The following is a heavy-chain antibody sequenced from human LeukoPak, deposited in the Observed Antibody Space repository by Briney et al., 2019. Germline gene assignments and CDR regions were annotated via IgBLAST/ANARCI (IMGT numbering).Heavy chain of an antibody. CDR2: IYTSGST. J-gene: IGHJ4*02. CDR3: ARDRLRWPKIDY. D-gene: IGHD4-23*01. V-gene: IGHV4-61*02. Sequence: SETLSLTCTVSGGSISSGSYYWSWIRQPAGKGLEWIGRIYTSGSTNYNPSLKSRVTISVDTSKNQFSLKLNSVTAADTAVYYCARDRLRWPKIDYWGQGTLVAVSS. CDR1: GGSISSGSYY.